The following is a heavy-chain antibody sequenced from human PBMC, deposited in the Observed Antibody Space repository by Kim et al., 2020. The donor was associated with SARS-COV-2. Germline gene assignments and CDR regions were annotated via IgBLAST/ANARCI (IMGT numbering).Heavy chain of an antibody. Sequence: SVKVSCKASGGTFSSYTISWVRQAPGQGLEWMGRIIPILGIANYAQKFQGRVTITADKSTSTAYMELSSLRSEDTAVYYCAREIGSYGPHDYWGQGTLVTVSS. CDR2: IIPILGIA. CDR3: AREIGSYGPHDY. V-gene: IGHV1-69*04. CDR1: GGTFSSYT. D-gene: IGHD1-26*01. J-gene: IGHJ4*02.